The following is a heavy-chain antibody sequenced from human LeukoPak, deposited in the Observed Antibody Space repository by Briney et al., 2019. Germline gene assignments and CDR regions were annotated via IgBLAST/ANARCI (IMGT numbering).Heavy chain of an antibody. CDR2: IKQDGSEK. Sequence: PGGSLRPSCAASGFTLSSYWMSWVRQAPEKGLEWVANIKQDGSEKYYVDSVKGRFTISRDNAKNSLYLQMNSLRAEDTAVYYCARTWRIAVAVVLFDPWGQGTLVTVSS. CDR1: GFTLSSYW. V-gene: IGHV3-7*05. J-gene: IGHJ5*02. CDR3: ARTWRIAVAVVLFDP. D-gene: IGHD6-19*01.